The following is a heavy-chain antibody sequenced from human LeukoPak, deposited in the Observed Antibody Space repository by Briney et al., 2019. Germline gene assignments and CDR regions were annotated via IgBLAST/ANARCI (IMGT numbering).Heavy chain of an antibody. CDR1: GFTFSSYS. V-gene: IGHV3-21*01. CDR2: ISSGDSYI. J-gene: IGHJ6*02. CDR3: ARESYSTIFGVANYYGMDV. Sequence: PGGSLRLSCAASGFTFSSYSLNWVRQAPGKGLEWVSSISSGDSYIYYADSVKGRFTISRDNAKSSLYLQMNSLRAEDTAVYYCARESYSTIFGVANYYGMDVWGQGTTVTVSS. D-gene: IGHD3-3*01.